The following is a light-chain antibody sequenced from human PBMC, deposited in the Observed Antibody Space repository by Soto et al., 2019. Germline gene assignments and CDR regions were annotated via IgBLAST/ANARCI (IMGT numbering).Light chain of an antibody. V-gene: IGKV3-20*01. Sequence: EIVLTQSPGTLSLSPGERATLSCRASQSVSSSYLAWYQQKPGQAPRLFIYGASSRATGIPDRFSGSGSGTDFTLTISRLEPEDFEVYYCQQYGSSPTFGGGTKVEIK. CDR2: GAS. CDR3: QQYGSSPT. J-gene: IGKJ4*01. CDR1: QSVSSSY.